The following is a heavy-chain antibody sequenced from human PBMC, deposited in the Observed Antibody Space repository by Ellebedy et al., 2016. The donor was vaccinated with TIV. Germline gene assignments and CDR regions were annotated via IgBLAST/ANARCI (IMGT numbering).Heavy chain of an antibody. J-gene: IGHJ4*02. CDR3: AQGYGTYFLQYYFDT. CDR2: IPYDGSNI. Sequence: GESLKISCAASGFTFSTYGMHWVRQAPGKGLEWVALIPYDGSNIFYADSVKGRYTISRDNSKNTLYLQMNSLRGEDTAVYYCAQGYGTYFLQYYFDTWGQGTLVTVSS. V-gene: IGHV3-30*18. D-gene: IGHD1-26*01. CDR1: GFTFSTYG.